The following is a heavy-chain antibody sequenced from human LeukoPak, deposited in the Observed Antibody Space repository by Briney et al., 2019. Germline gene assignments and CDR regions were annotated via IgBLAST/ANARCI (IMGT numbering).Heavy chain of an antibody. Sequence: GESLKISCAASGFTFSSYAMHWVRQAPGKGLEWVAVISYDGSNKYYADSVKGRFTISRDNSKNTLYLQMNSLRAEDTAVYYCARDGSWNVWEYYFDYWGQGTLVTVSS. J-gene: IGHJ4*02. CDR3: ARDGSWNVWEYYFDY. CDR2: ISYDGSNK. CDR1: GFTFSSYA. D-gene: IGHD3-16*01. V-gene: IGHV3-30-3*01.